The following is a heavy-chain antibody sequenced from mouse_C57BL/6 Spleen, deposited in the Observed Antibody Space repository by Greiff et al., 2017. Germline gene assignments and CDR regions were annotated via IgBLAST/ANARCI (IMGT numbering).Heavy chain of an antibody. CDR3: ARRPSYGSSYDYYAMDY. CDR1: GYTFTSYW. Sequence: QVHVKQPGAELVKPGASVKLSCKASGYTFTSYWMHWVKQRPGRGLEWIGRIDPNSGGTKYNEKFKSKATLTVDKPSSTAYMQLSSLTSEDSAVYYCARRPSYGSSYDYYAMDYWGQGTSVTVSS. V-gene: IGHV1-72*01. D-gene: IGHD1-1*01. J-gene: IGHJ4*01. CDR2: IDPNSGGT.